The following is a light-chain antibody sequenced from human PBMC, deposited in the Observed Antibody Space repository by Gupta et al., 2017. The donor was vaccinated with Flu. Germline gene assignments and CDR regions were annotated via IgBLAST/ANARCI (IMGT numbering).Light chain of an antibody. CDR2: KDA. J-gene: IGLJ3*02. CDR1: AFPNRY. Sequence: SYELPQPPSASVSPGQTATITCSGEAFPNRYAYWYQRKPGPAPIFLIYKDAERPSGIPGRFSGSSSGTTATLTISGVQAGDEADYYCTAGDSSGSYWVFGGGTKLTVL. V-gene: IGLV3-25*02. CDR3: TAGDSSGSYWV.